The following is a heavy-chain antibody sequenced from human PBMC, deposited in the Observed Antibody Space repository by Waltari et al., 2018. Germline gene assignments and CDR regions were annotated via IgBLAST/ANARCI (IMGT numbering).Heavy chain of an antibody. D-gene: IGHD6-19*01. Sequence: QLQLQESGPGLVKPSETLSLTCPVSGGSISSSNYYWGRLRQPPGKGLEWIGSIYYSGSTYYNPSLKSRVTISVDTSKNQFSLNLSSVTAADTAVYYCARDAQWLAGVDYWGQGTLVTVSS. CDR2: IYYSGST. J-gene: IGHJ4*02. CDR1: GGSISSSNYY. CDR3: ARDAQWLAGVDY. V-gene: IGHV4-39*07.